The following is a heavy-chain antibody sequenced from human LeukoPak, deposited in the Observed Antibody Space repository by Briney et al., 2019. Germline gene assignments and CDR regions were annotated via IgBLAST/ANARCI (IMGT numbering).Heavy chain of an antibody. D-gene: IGHD4/OR15-4a*01. CDR3: ARRAGAYSRPYDY. CDR1: GFTFSSNS. J-gene: IGHJ4*02. Sequence: GGSLRLSCTVSGFTFSSNSMSWVRQAPGKGLEWVSFIYSDNTHYSDSVKGRFTISRDNSKNTLYLQMNSLRAEDTAVYYCARRAGAYSRPYDYWGQGTLVTVSS. V-gene: IGHV3-53*01. CDR2: IYSDNT.